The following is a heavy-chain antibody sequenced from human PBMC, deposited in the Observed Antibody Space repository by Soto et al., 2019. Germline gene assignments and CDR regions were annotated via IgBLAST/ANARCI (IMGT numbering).Heavy chain of an antibody. CDR1: GYTFTSYG. CDR3: ARDIVVVPAATPYYYYGMDV. Sequence: QVQLVQSGAEVKKPGASVKVSCKASGYTFTSYGISWVRQAPGQGLEWMGWIGAYNGNTDYAQKLQGRVTMTTDTSTSTAYMELRSLRSDDTAVYYCARDIVVVPAATPYYYYGMDVWGQGTTVTVSS. V-gene: IGHV1-18*04. J-gene: IGHJ6*02. D-gene: IGHD2-2*01. CDR2: IGAYNGNT.